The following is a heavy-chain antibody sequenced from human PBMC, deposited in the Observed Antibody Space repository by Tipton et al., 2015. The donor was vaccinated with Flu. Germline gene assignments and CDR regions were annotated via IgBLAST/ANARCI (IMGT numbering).Heavy chain of an antibody. CDR1: GFTFSSYW. CDR2: IKQDGSEK. V-gene: IGHV3-7*01. J-gene: IGHJ6*02. CDR3: AREERYYDSSGYYTDYFGMDV. Sequence: SLRLSCAASGFTFSSYWMSWVRQAPGKGQEWVANIKQDGSEKYYVDSVKGRFTISRDNAKNSLYLQMNSLRAEDTAVYYCAREERYYDSSGYYTDYFGMDVWGQGTPVTVSS. D-gene: IGHD3-22*01.